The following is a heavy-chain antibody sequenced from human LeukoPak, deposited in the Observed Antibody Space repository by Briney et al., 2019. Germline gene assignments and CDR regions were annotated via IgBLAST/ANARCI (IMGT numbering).Heavy chain of an antibody. D-gene: IGHD3-22*01. J-gene: IGHJ3*02. Sequence: SETLSLTCAVYGGSFSDYHWSWIRQPPGKGLEWIGEINHSGGTNYNPSLKSRDTISVDTSKNQFSLKLSSVTAADTAVYYCASAMIGVPDDAFDIWGQGTMVTVSS. CDR1: GGSFSDYH. CDR3: ASAMIGVPDDAFDI. CDR2: INHSGGT. V-gene: IGHV4-34*01.